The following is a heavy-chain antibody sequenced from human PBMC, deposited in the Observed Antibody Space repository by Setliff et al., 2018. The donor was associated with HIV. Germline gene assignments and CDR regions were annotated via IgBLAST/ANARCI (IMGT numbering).Heavy chain of an antibody. V-gene: IGHV3-23*01. J-gene: IGHJ3*01. CDR1: GFTLSSYA. CDR2: ISGGGDRT. Sequence: HPGGSLRLSCAASGFTLSSYAMTWVRQAPGKGLEWVSAISGGGDRTYHADSVRGRFTISRDNSKNSLYLQMNSLRAEDTALYYCATLEGGSPSSAGAFDLWGQGTMVTVSS. D-gene: IGHD2-2*01. CDR3: ATLEGGSPSSAGAFDL.